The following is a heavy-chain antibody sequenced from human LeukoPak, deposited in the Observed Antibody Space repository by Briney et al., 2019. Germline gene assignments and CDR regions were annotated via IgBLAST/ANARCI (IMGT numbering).Heavy chain of an antibody. CDR3: ASHRDGYNDY. CDR2: IYYSGST. Sequence: SETLSLTCTVSGGSISSSSYYWGWIRQPPGKGLEWIGSIYYSGSTYYNPSLKSRVTISVDTSKNQFSLKLSSVTAADTAVYYCASHRDGYNDYWGQGTLVTVSS. V-gene: IGHV4-39*07. D-gene: IGHD5-24*01. J-gene: IGHJ4*02. CDR1: GGSISSSSYY.